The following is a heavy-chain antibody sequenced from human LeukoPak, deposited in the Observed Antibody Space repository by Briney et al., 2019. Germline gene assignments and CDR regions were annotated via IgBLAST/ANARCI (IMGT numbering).Heavy chain of an antibody. D-gene: IGHD6-13*01. CDR2: IYYSGST. CDR1: GASISFYY. V-gene: IGHV4-59*01. J-gene: IGHJ3*02. CDR3: ALDSSGWSDDSFDI. Sequence: SETLSLTCTVSGASISFYYWSWIRQPPGKGLEWIGYIYYSGSTKYNPSLKSRVTMSIDTSKNQFSLNLKSVTAADTSVNYCALDSSGWSDDSFDIWGHGTMVTVSS.